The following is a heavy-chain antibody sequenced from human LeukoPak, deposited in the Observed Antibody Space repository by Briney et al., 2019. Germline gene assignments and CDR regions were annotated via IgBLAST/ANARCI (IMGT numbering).Heavy chain of an antibody. D-gene: IGHD1-7*01. CDR3: ARAPEYGTTDY. CDR2: IREDGSEK. Sequence: GGSLRLSCAASGFTFSSLWMSWVRQAPGKGLQWVANIREDGSEKYYVDSVKGRFTISRDNAKNSLYLQMNSLTAEDTAVYYCARAPEYGTTDYWGQGTLVTVSS. CDR1: GFTFSSLW. J-gene: IGHJ4*02. V-gene: IGHV3-7*01.